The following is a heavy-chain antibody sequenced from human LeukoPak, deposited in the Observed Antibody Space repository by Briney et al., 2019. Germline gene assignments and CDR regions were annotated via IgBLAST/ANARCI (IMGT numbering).Heavy chain of an antibody. V-gene: IGHV4-39*07. CDR3: ARVCIAAAGTVLFFDY. D-gene: IGHD6-13*01. CDR1: GGSISSSSYY. CDR2: IYYSGST. Sequence: SETLSLTCTVSGGSISSSSYYWGWIRQPPGKGLEWIGSIYYSGSTYYNPSLKSRVTISVDTSKNQFSLKLSSVTAADTAVYYCARVCIAAAGTVLFFDYWGQGTLVTVSS. J-gene: IGHJ4*02.